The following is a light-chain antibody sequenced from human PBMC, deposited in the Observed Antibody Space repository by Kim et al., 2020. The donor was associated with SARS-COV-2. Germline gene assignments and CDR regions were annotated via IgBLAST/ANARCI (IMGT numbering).Light chain of an antibody. CDR1: QRISGF. J-gene: IGKJ2*01. CDR2: KAS. CDR3: QQYESDST. V-gene: IGKV1-5*03. Sequence: LSASVGDRVTNTCRTSQRISGFLAWYQQRPGKAPKLLIYKASILESGVPPRFSGSGSGTEFTLSISSLQPDDFATYYCQQYESDSTFGQGTKLEI.